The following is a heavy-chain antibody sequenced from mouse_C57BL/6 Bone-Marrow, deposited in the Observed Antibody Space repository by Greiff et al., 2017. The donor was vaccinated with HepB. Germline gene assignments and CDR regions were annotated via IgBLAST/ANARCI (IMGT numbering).Heavy chain of an antibody. D-gene: IGHD2-3*01. CDR1: GFTFSSYA. CDR3: ARDLDGPYAMDY. V-gene: IGHV5-4*01. Sequence: DVQLVESGGGLVKPGGSLKLSCAASGFTFSSYAMSWVRQTPEKRLEWVATISDGGSYTYYPDNVKGRFTISRDNAKNNLYLQMSHLKSEDTAMYYCARDLDGPYAMDYWGQGTSVTVSS. CDR2: ISDGGSYT. J-gene: IGHJ4*01.